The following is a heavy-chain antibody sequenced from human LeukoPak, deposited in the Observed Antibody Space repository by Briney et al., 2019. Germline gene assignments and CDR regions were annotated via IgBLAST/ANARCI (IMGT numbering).Heavy chain of an antibody. CDR1: GGSFSGYY. CDR3: ARAIAAANY. D-gene: IGHD6-13*01. V-gene: IGHV4-34*01. J-gene: IGHJ4*02. Sequence: SETLSLTCVVYGGSFSGYYWSWIRQPPGKGLEWIGEINHSGSTNYNPSLKSRVTISVDTSKNQFSLKLSSVTAADTAVYYCARAIAAANYWGQGTLVTVSS. CDR2: INHSGST.